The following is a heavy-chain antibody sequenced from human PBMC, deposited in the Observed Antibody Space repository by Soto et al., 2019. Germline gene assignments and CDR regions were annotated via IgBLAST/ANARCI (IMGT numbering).Heavy chain of an antibody. D-gene: IGHD2-15*01. CDR1: GFTFSSYA. V-gene: IGHV3-30-3*01. CDR3: ARERVVVTKGYYYYYGMDV. CDR2: ISYDGSNK. J-gene: IGHJ6*02. Sequence: GGSLRLSCAASGFTFSSYAMHWARQAPGKGLEWVAVISYDGSNKYYADSVKGRFTISRDNSKNTLYLQMNSLRAEDTAVYYCARERVVVTKGYYYYYGMDVWGQGTTVTVSS.